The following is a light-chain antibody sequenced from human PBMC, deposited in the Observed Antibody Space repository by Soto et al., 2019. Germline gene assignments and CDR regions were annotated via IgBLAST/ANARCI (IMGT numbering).Light chain of an antibody. CDR1: ISDIGTYNL. V-gene: IGLV2-23*01. CDR2: EAS. J-gene: IGLJ2*01. Sequence: QSVLTQPASVSGSPGQSITISCSGSISDIGTYNLVSWLQQHPGKAPKLMIYEASKRPSGVSNRFSGSKSGNTASLTISGLQAEDEADYNCCSYASSNTLVVGGGTKLTVL. CDR3: CSYASSNTLV.